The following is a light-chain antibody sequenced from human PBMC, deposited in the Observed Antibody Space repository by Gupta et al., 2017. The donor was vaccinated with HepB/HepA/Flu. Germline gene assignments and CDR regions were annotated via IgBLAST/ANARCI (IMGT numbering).Light chain of an antibody. Sequence: QSVLTQPPSVSGALGQRVTISCTGSSSNIGAGYDVHWYQQLPGTAPKLLIYGNSKRPSGVPDRFSGSKSGTSASLAITGLQAEDEADYYCQSYDSSLAVFGGGTKLTVL. CDR1: SSNIGAGYD. V-gene: IGLV1-40*01. CDR3: QSYDSSLAV. CDR2: GNS. J-gene: IGLJ2*01.